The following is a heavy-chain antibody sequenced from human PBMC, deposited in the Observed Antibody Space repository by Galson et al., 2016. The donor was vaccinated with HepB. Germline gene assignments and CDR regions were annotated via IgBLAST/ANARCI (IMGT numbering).Heavy chain of an antibody. J-gene: IGHJ4*02. Sequence: SLRLSCAASGYTSGYSFPYYAMTWVRQAPGKGLEWVSTISGSGEYIFYADSVKGRFTISRDNSKGTMLLQMNSLRIDDTAVYYCTSANYYDDRGYFESWGQGTRVTVSS. CDR1: GYTSGYSFPYYA. CDR2: ISGSGEYI. V-gene: IGHV3-23*01. D-gene: IGHD3-16*01. CDR3: TSANYYDDRGYFES.